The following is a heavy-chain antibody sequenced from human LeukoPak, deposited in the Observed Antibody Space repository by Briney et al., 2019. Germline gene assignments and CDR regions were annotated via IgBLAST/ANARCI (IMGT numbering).Heavy chain of an antibody. J-gene: IGHJ4*02. CDR2: ISSSSSYI. Sequence: GGSLRLSCAASGFTFSSYSMNWVRQAPGKGLDWVSSISSSSSYIYYADSVKGRFTISRDNAKNSLYLQMNSLRAEDTAVYYCARGRVGAAPDYWGQGTLVTVSS. CDR3: ARGRVGAAPDY. D-gene: IGHD1-26*01. V-gene: IGHV3-21*01. CDR1: GFTFSSYS.